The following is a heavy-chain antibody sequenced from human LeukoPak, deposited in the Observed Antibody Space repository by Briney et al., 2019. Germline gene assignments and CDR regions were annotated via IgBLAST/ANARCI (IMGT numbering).Heavy chain of an antibody. J-gene: IGHJ4*02. CDR1: GYSISSGFY. CDR3: ARYVGYYYDSSGYYFDY. Sequence: SETLSLTCTVSGYSISSGFYWGWIRQPPGKGLEWIGEINHSGSTNYNPSLKSRVTISVDTSRNQFSLKLSSVTAADTAVYYCARYVGYYYDSSGYYFDYWGQGTLVTVSS. V-gene: IGHV4-38-2*02. D-gene: IGHD3-22*01. CDR2: INHSGST.